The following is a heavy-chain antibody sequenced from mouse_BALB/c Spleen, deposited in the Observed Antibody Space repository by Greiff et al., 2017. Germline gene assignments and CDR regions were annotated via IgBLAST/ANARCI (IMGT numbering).Heavy chain of an antibody. V-gene: IGHV1-80*01. J-gene: IGHJ4*01. CDR3: ATGYYAMDY. CDR2: IYPGDGDT. CDR1: GYAFSSYW. Sequence: VQLVESGAELVRPGSSVKISCKASGYAFSSYWMNWVKQRPGQGLEWIGQIYPGDGDTNYNGKFKGKATLTADKSSSTAYMQLSSLTSEDSAVYFCATGYYAMDYWGQGTSVTVSS.